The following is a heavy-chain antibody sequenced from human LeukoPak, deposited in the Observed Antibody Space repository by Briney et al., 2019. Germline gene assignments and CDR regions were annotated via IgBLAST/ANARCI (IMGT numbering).Heavy chain of an antibody. V-gene: IGHV1-18*01. J-gene: IGHJ4*02. CDR3: AREIYGRFDF. CDR2: LNPYNGNT. Sequence: GASVKVSCKASGYTFTTYGISWVRQAPGQGLEWMGWLNPYNGNTNYAQKFQGRVTLTTDTSTSTAYMDLRSLRSDDTAMYYCAREIYGRFDFWGQGTLVTVSS. D-gene: IGHD4-17*01. CDR1: GYTFTTYG.